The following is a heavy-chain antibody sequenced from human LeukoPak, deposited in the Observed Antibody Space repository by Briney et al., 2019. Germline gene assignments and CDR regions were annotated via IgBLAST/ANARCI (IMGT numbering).Heavy chain of an antibody. CDR1: GGSLSGYY. Sequence: PSETLSLACAVYGGSLSGYYWSWIRQPPGKRLEWVAEINHSGSTNYNPCLKRRVTISVATSKNQFSLKLSSVTAADTAVYYCARGNSDPHYYDSSGQLAPDWGQGTLVTVSS. V-gene: IGHV4-34*01. CDR2: INHSGST. CDR3: ARGNSDPHYYDSSGQLAPD. D-gene: IGHD3-22*01. J-gene: IGHJ4*02.